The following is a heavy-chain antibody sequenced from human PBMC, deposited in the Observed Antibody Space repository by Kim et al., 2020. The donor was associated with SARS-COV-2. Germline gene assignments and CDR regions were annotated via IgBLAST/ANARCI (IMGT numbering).Heavy chain of an antibody. CDR3: ARDGAYGDYAFLLYYYGMDV. CDR2: ISYDGSNK. J-gene: IGHJ6*02. V-gene: IGHV3-30*04. D-gene: IGHD4-17*01. Sequence: GGSLRLSCAASGFTFSSYAMHWVRQAPGKGLEWVAVISYDGSNKYYADSVKGRFTISRDNSKNTLYLQMNSLRAEDTAVYYCARDGAYGDYAFLLYYYGMDVWGQGTTVTVSS. CDR1: GFTFSSYA.